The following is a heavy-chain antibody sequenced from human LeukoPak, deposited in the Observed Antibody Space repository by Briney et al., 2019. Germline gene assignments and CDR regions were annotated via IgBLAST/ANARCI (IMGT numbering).Heavy chain of an antibody. J-gene: IGHJ3*02. D-gene: IGHD1-14*01. CDR1: GGSISTYY. V-gene: IGHV4-59*01. CDR3: ARDKSGAEAFDI. CDR2: IYYSGST. Sequence: SETLSLTCSVSGGSISTYYWSWLRQPPGKGLEWIGHIYYSGSTNYNPSLKSRGTISVDTSKNQFSLKLSSVTAADTAVYYCARDKSGAEAFDIWGQGTMVTVSS.